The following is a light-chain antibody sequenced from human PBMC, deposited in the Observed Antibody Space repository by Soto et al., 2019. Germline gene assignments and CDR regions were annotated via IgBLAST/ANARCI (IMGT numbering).Light chain of an antibody. Sequence: EIVLTQSPGTLSLSPGERATLSCRASQSVRTYLAWYQVKPGQAPRLLIYGASTRATGIPARFSGSGSGTEFTLTISSLQPEDFATYYCQQSYSTPITFGQGTRLEIK. CDR1: QSVRTY. CDR2: GAS. CDR3: QQSYSTPIT. V-gene: IGKV3-15*01. J-gene: IGKJ5*01.